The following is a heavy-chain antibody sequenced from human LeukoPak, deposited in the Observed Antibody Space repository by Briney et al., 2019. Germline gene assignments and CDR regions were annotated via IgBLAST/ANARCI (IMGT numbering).Heavy chain of an antibody. CDR2: INSDGSST. V-gene: IGHV3-74*01. CDR3: ARDGVPVTYYYYYYYMDV. CDR1: GFTFSSYW. Sequence: GGSLRLSCAASGFTFSSYWMQWVRQAPGKGLVWVSRINSDGSSTSYADSVKGRFTISRDNAKNTLYLQMNSLRAEDTALYYCARDGVPVTYYYYYYYMDVWGKGTTVTVSS. D-gene: IGHD1-14*01. J-gene: IGHJ6*03.